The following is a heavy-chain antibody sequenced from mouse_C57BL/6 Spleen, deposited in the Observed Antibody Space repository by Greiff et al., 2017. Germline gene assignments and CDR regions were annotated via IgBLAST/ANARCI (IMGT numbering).Heavy chain of an antibody. J-gene: IGHJ1*03. CDR2: IDPSDSET. D-gene: IGHD2-1*01. Sequence: QVQLQQPGAELVRPGSSVKLSCKASGYTFTSYWMHWVKQRPIQGLEWIGNIDPSDSETHYNQKFKDKATLTVDKSSSTAYMQLSSLTSEDSAVYYCARRGNYDNYVGYYDVRGTGTTVTVAS. V-gene: IGHV1-52*01. CDR3: ARRGNYDNYVGYYDV. CDR1: GYTFTSYW.